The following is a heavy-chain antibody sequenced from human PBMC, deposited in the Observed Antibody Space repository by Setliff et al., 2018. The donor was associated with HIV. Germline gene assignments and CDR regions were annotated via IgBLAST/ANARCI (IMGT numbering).Heavy chain of an antibody. J-gene: IGHJ4*02. CDR3: TRAQIAAPQPFDY. CDR1: GGAFSGYY. CDR2: VNHKGVA. Sequence: ETLSLTCAVYGGAFSGYYWTWIRQSPGRGLEWIGEVNHKGVANYSPSLMRRATISADTSKNQFSLRLSSVTAADTALYFCTRAQIAAPQPFDYWGQGTLVTVSS. V-gene: IGHV4-34*01. D-gene: IGHD2-21*01.